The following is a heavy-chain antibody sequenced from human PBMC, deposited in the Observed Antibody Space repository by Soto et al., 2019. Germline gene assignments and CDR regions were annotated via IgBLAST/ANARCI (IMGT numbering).Heavy chain of an antibody. CDR1: GFTFISSF. CDR3: ARYYRGSGRYFFDY. D-gene: IGHD6-19*01. CDR2: INQDGGVT. V-gene: IGHV3-7*03. J-gene: IGHJ4*02. Sequence: GGSLRLSCVASGFTFISSFMGWIRQAPGKGLEWVANINQDGGVTYYVDSVEGRFTTSRDNTKDSLYLQMNSLRGGDTAIYYCARYYRGSGRYFFDYWGQETPVTVSS.